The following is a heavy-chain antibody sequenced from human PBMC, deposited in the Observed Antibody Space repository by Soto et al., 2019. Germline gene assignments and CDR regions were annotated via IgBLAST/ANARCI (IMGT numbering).Heavy chain of an antibody. V-gene: IGHV1-69*02. D-gene: IGHD3-16*01. Sequence: QVQLVQSGAEVKKPGSSVKVSCKASGGTFSSYTISWVRQAPGQGLEWMGRIIPILGIANYAQKFQGRVTITADKSTSTAYMELSSLRSEDTAVYYCARLKGAPSQNWFDTGGQGTLVTVYS. CDR1: GGTFSSYT. J-gene: IGHJ5*02. CDR3: ARLKGAPSQNWFDT. CDR2: IIPILGIA.